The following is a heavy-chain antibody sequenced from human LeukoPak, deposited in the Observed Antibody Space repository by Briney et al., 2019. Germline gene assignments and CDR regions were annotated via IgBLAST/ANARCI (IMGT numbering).Heavy chain of an antibody. CDR2: IYYSGST. J-gene: IGHJ4*02. CDR1: GGSISSSSYY. D-gene: IGHD3-9*01. Sequence: PSETLSLTCTVSGGSISSSSYYWGWIRQPPGRGLEWIGSIYYSGSTNYNPSLKSRVTISVDTSKNQFSLKLSSVTAADTAVHYCARHTVLTDYYEGYWGQGTLVTVSS. CDR3: ARHTVLTDYYEGY. V-gene: IGHV4-39*01.